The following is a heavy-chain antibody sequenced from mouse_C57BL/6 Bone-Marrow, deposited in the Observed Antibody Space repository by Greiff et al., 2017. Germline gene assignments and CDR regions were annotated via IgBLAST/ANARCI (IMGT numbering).Heavy chain of an antibody. Sequence: EVKLVESGGGLVQPGESLKLSCESNEYEFPSHDMSWVRKTPEKRLELVAAINSDGGITYYPDTMESRFIISRATTKKTLYLQMSSLRSDDPALYYCARRGIVTRAYWGQGTLVTVSA. V-gene: IGHV5-2*01. CDR3: ARRGIVTRAY. CDR1: EYEFPSHD. CDR2: INSDGGIT. J-gene: IGHJ3*01. D-gene: IGHD2-5*01.